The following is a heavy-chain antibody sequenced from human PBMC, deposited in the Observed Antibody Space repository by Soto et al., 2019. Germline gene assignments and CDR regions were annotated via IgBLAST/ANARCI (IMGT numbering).Heavy chain of an antibody. CDR1: GFTFSSYG. V-gene: IGHV3-30*18. Sequence: QVQLVESGGGVVQPGRSLRLSCAASGFTFSSYGMHWVRQAPGKGLEWVAVISYDGSNKYYADSVKGRFTISRDNSKNPLYLHMNSLRAEDTAVNYCAKAELVPAPLGAARFDYWGQGTLVTVSS. D-gene: IGHD2-2*01. CDR2: ISYDGSNK. CDR3: AKAELVPAPLGAARFDY. J-gene: IGHJ4*02.